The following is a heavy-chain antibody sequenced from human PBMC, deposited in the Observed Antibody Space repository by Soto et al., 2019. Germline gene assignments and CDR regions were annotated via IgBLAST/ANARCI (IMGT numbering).Heavy chain of an antibody. D-gene: IGHD3-10*01. CDR1: GGTFSSYA. V-gene: IGHV1-69*06. J-gene: IGHJ6*02. Sequence: QVQLVQSGAEVKKPGSSVKVSCKASGGTFSSYAISWVRQAPGQGIEWMGGIIPIFGTANYAQKFQGRVTITTDKSTSTAYMGLSSMRSEDKAVYYCAISNYYYNSNSSYYYSGKDVWSQVTTVTVTS. CDR3: AISNYYYNSNSSYYYSGKDV. CDR2: IIPIFGTA.